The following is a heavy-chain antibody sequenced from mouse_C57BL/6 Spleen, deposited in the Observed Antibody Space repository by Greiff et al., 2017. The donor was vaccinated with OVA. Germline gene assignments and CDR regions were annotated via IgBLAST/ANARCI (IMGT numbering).Heavy chain of an antibody. CDR2: IDPSDSYT. CDR1: GYTFTSYW. CDR3: ARKGGFYYSYWYFDV. J-gene: IGHJ1*03. D-gene: IGHD1-1*01. V-gene: IGHV1-50*01. Sequence: VQLQHPGAELVKPVASVKLSCKASGYTFTSYWMQWVKQRPGQGLEWIGEIDPSDSYTNYNQKFKGKATLTVDTSSSTAYMQLSSLTSEDSAVYYCARKGGFYYSYWYFDVWGTGTTVTVSS.